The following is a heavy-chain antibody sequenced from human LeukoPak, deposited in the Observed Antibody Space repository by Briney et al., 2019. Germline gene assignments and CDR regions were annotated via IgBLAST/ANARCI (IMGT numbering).Heavy chain of an antibody. Sequence: PGGSLRLSCEASGFTFTNHWMTWIRQAPGKGLEWVSALSGSGGSTYYADSVKGRFTISRDNSKNTLYLQMNSLRAEDTAVYYCAKVDFYGSGSPFDYWGQGTLVTVSS. CDR1: GFTFTNHW. V-gene: IGHV3-23*01. CDR3: AKVDFYGSGSPFDY. D-gene: IGHD3-10*01. J-gene: IGHJ4*02. CDR2: LSGSGGST.